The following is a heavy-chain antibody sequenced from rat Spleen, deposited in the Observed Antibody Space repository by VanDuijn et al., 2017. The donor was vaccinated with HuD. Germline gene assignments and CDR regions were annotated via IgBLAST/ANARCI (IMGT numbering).Heavy chain of an antibody. CDR2: ISICGGTT. CDR1: GFIFSDYY. V-gene: IGHV5-27*01. J-gene: IGHJ2*01. D-gene: IGHD4-1*01. CDR3: TTGLH. Sequence: EVQLVESDGGLVQTGRSLKLSCAASGFIFSDYYMAWVRQAPTQGMEWVAYISICGGTTFYRDSVKGRFTISRDDAKRTLYLQMDSLRSEDTATYYCTTGLHWGQGVMVTVSS.